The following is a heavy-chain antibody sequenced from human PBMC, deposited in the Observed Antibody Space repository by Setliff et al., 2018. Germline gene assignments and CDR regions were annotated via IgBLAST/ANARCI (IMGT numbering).Heavy chain of an antibody. V-gene: IGHV4-39*07. CDR2: INYSGST. CDR3: ARVSQYSSGWYYYYYYGMDV. J-gene: IGHJ6*02. D-gene: IGHD6-19*01. Sequence: PSETLSLTCTVSGGSISSSSYYWGWIRQPPGKGLEWIGNINYSGSTYYNPSLKSRVTISVDTSKNQFSLKLSSVTAADTAVYYCARVSQYSSGWYYYYYYGMDVWGQGTTVTVSS. CDR1: GGSISSSSYY.